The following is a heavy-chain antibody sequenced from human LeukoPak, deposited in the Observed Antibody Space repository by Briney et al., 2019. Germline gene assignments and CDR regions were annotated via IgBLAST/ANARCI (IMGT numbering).Heavy chain of an antibody. D-gene: IGHD2-8*01. CDR3: AQWRNGALA. Sequence: GGSLRLSCAASGFTFNTYAMHWVRQAPGKGLEWVSVISRDSGSINYADFVKGRFTSSRDNSKNTLYLQMNSLRAEDTAVYYCAQWRNGALAWGQGTLVTVSS. CDR2: ISRDSGSI. V-gene: IGHV3-23*01. J-gene: IGHJ5*02. CDR1: GFTFNTYA.